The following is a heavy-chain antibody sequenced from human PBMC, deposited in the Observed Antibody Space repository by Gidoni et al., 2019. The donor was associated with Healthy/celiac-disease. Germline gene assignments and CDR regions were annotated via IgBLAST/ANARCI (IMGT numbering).Heavy chain of an antibody. CDR1: GVTLDDYA. CDR2: ISWNSGSI. CDR3: AKDRDYGGKEGPDY. Sequence: EVQLVESGGGLVQPGRYLRLSGAASGVTLDDYAMHWVRQAPGKGLEWVSGISWNSGSIGYADSVKGRFTISRDNAKNSLYLQMNSLRAEDTALYYCAKDRDYGGKEGPDYWGQGTLVTVSS. V-gene: IGHV3-9*01. J-gene: IGHJ4*02. D-gene: IGHD4-17*01.